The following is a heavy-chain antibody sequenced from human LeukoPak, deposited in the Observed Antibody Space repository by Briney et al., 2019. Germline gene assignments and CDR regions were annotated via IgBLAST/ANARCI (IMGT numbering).Heavy chain of an antibody. V-gene: IGHV3-48*01. CDR2: ISSSSSTI. Sequence: SGGSLRLSCAASGFTFSSYSMNWVRQAPGKGLGWVSYISSSSSTIYYADSVKGRFTISRDNAKNSLYLQMNSLRAEDTAVYYCARDHSLGVTAAEEIGYWGQGTLVTVSS. CDR3: ARDHSLGVTAAEEIGY. D-gene: IGHD6-13*01. CDR1: GFTFSSYS. J-gene: IGHJ4*02.